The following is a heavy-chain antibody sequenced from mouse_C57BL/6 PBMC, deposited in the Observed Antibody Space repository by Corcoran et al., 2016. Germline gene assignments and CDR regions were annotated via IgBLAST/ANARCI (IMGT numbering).Heavy chain of an antibody. CDR1: GYTFIDYY. CDR3: SIYYGNYFDY. J-gene: IGHJ2*01. V-gene: IGHV1-26*01. D-gene: IGHD2-1*01. Sequence: EVQLQQSGPELVKPGASVKISCKASGYTFIDYYMNWVKQSHGKSLEWIGDINPNNGGTSYNQKFKGKATLTVDKSSSTAYMELRSLTSEDSAVYDCSIYYGNYFDYGGQGTTLTVSS. CDR2: INPNNGGT.